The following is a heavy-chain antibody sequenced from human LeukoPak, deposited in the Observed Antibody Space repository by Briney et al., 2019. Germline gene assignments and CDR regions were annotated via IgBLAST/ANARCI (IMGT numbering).Heavy chain of an antibody. Sequence: SETLSLTCTVSGGSISSYYWSWIRQPPGKGLEWIGYIYYSRSTNYNPSLKSRVTISVDTSKNQFSLKLSSVTAADTAVYYCARSPQWLGPRYYGMDVWGQGTTVTVSS. CDR2: IYYSRST. CDR1: GGSISSYY. J-gene: IGHJ6*02. CDR3: ARSPQWLGPRYYGMDV. V-gene: IGHV4-59*08. D-gene: IGHD6-19*01.